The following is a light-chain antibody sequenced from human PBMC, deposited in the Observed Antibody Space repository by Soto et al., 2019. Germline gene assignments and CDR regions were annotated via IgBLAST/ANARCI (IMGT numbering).Light chain of an antibody. V-gene: IGLV2-14*01. CDR2: EVR. CDR3: SSDAGNYNYV. J-gene: IGLJ1*01. CDR1: NRDVGSYNL. Sequence: QSALTQPASVSGSPGQSITIACTGTNRDVGSYNLVSWYQQRPGEAPKLIISEVRNRPSGISYRFTGSKSGNTASLTISGLQAEDEADYYCSSDAGNYNYVFGTGTKLTVL.